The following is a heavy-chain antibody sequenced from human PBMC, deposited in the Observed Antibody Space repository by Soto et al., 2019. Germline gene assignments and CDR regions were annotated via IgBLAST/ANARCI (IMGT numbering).Heavy chain of an antibody. V-gene: IGHV4-4*02. J-gene: IGHJ6*02. D-gene: IGHD3-3*01. CDR3: GGRFCESLKESSGMDV. Sequence: DTLSLTCAASVRSISSSNWWSWVRQPPGKGLEWIGEIYHSGSTNYNPSLKSRVTISVDKSKNQFSLKLSSVTAADTAVYYCGGRFCESLKESSGMDVLCQETALTISS. CDR1: VRSISSSNW. CDR2: IYHSGST.